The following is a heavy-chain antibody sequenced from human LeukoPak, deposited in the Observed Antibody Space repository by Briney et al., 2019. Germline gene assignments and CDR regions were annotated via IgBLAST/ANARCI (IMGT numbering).Heavy chain of an antibody. CDR1: GGSFSGYY. V-gene: IGHV4-34*01. CDR2: INHSVST. D-gene: IGHD2-2*01. Sequence: SETLSLTCAVYGGSFSGYYWSWIRQPPGKGLEWIGEINHSVSTNYNPSLKSRVTISVDTSKNQFSLKLSSVTAADTAVYYCARGPYQLLFYGGNWFDPWGQGTLVTVSS. CDR3: ARGPYQLLFYGGNWFDP. J-gene: IGHJ5*02.